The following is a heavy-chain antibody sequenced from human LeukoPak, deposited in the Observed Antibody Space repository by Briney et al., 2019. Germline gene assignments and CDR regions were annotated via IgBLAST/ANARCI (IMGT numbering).Heavy chain of an antibody. CDR3: ARDRRRGWYEYYYMDA. CDR2: IYYSGST. D-gene: IGHD6-19*01. J-gene: IGHJ6*03. CDR1: GGSISSYY. Sequence: SETLSLTCTVSGGSISSYYWSWIRQPPGKGLEWIGYIYYSGSTNYNPSLKSRVTISVDTSKNQFSLKLSSVTAADTAVYYCARDRRRGWYEYYYMDAWGKGTTVTVSS. V-gene: IGHV4-59*01.